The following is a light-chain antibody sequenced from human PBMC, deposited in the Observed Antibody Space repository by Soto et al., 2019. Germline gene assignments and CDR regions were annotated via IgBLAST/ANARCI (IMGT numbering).Light chain of an antibody. CDR1: QSVSSN. V-gene: IGKV3-15*01. CDR3: QQYNNWPYT. CDR2: GAS. Sequence: EIVMTQSPATLSVSPGERATLSCRASQSVSSNLAWYQQKPGQAPRILIYGASTRATCIPARFSGSGSGTEFTLTISSLQSEDFAVYYCQQYNNWPYTFGQGTKLEIK. J-gene: IGKJ2*01.